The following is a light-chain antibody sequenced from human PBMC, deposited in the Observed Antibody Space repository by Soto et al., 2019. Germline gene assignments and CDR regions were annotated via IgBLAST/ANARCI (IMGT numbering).Light chain of an antibody. CDR2: GVS. V-gene: IGKV3-15*01. CDR1: QGISNS. CDR3: QQYNNWPSLT. J-gene: IGKJ4*01. Sequence: EIVTTQYPTTLSVSPVERATLSCRASQGISNSLAWYQQKPGQAPRLLIYGVSTRATGIPARFSGSGSGTEFTLTISSLQSEDFAVYYCQQYNNWPSLTFGGGTKVDIK.